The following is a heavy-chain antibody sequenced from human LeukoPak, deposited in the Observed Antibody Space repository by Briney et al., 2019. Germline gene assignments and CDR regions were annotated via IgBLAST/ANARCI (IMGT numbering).Heavy chain of an antibody. CDR2: INWNGGSR. J-gene: IGHJ4*02. CDR3: AREGIDLYYDSSAYCFDN. CDR1: GFSFDDYG. V-gene: IGHV3-20*04. D-gene: IGHD3-22*01. Sequence: PGGSLRLSCAASGFSFDDYGMSWVRQAPGKGLEWVSRINWNGGSRGYAESVKGRFTISRDNAKKSLYLQMNSLRAEDTALYYCAREGIDLYYDSSAYCFDNWGQGTLVTVSS.